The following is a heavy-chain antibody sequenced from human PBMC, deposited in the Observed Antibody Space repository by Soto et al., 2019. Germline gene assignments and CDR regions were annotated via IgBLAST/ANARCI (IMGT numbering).Heavy chain of an antibody. CDR1: EFTFSSYA. D-gene: IGHD1-26*01. Sequence: GGSLRLSCAASEFTFSSYAMTWVRLAPGKGLEWVSSISTSAGNTYYADSVKGRFTISRDNSKNTLYLQMNSLRADDTAVYYCAKSGSHSYFDYWGQGTLVTVPS. CDR3: AKSGSHSYFDY. CDR2: ISTSAGNT. V-gene: IGHV3-23*01. J-gene: IGHJ4*02.